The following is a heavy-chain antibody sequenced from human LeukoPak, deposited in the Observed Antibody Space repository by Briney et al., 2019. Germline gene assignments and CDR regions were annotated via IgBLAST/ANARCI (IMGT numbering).Heavy chain of an antibody. D-gene: IGHD4-17*01. V-gene: IGHV3-21*01. CDR2: ISSSSSYV. CDR3: AREPAYGDPAYGMDV. Sequence: GGSLRLSCAASGFTFSSYSMNRVRQAPGKGLEWVSSISSSSSYVYYADSVKGRFTISRDNAKNSLYLQMNSLRAEDTAVYYCAREPAYGDPAYGMDVWGQGTTVTVSS. CDR1: GFTFSSYS. J-gene: IGHJ6*02.